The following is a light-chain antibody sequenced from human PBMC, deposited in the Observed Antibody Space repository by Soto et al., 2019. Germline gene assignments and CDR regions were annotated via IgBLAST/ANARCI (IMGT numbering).Light chain of an antibody. J-gene: IGKJ1*01. CDR3: QQYNSYSPWT. CDR2: WAS. Sequence: DIVMTQSPESLAVSLGERATINCKSSQNLFYSSNNKDYLSWYQQKPGQPXKLXXYWASTRESGVPDRFSGSGSGTDFTLTISSLQPDDFANYYGQQYNSYSPWTFGQGTKVDIK. CDR1: QNLFYSSNNKDY. V-gene: IGKV4-1*01.